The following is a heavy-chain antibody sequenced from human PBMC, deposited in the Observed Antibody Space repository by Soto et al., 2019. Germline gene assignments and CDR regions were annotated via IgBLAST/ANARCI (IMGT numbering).Heavy chain of an antibody. V-gene: IGHV1-24*01. CDR3: ATALYGSGSYPIYYGMGV. J-gene: IGHJ6*02. CDR2: FDPEDGET. CDR1: GYTLTELS. Sequence: ASVKVSCKVSGYTLTELSMHWVRQAPGKGLEWMGGFDPEDGETIYAQKFQGRVTMTEDTSTDTAYMELSSLRSEDTAVYYCATALYGSGSYPIYYGMGVWGQGTTVTVSS. D-gene: IGHD3-10*01.